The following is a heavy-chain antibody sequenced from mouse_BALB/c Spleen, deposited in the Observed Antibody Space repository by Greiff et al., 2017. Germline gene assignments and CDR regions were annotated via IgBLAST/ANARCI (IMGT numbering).Heavy chain of an antibody. CDR3: ARYYYGSSYWYFDV. V-gene: IGHV1-87*01. CDR2: IYPGDGDT. D-gene: IGHD1-1*01. J-gene: IGHJ1*01. Sequence: VQLQQSGAELARPGASVKLSCKASGYTFTSYWMQWVKQRPGQGLEWIGAIYPGDGDTRYTQKFKGKATLTADKSSSTAYMQLSSLASEDSAVYYCARYYYGSSYWYFDVWGAGTTVTVSS. CDR1: GYTFTSYW.